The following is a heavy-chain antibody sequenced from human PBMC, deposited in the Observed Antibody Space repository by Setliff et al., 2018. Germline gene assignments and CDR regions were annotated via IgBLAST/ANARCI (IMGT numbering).Heavy chain of an antibody. V-gene: IGHV1-2*04. CDR3: ARDLLYSGSYFGYYYGMDV. CDR1: RYTFTGYY. Sequence: ASVKVSCKASRYTFTGYYMHWVRQAPGQGLEWMGWINPNSGGTNYAQKFQGWVTMTRDTSISTAYMELSRLRSDDTAVYYCARDLLYSGSYFGYYYGMDVWGQGTTVTVSS. CDR2: INPNSGGT. J-gene: IGHJ6*02. D-gene: IGHD1-26*01.